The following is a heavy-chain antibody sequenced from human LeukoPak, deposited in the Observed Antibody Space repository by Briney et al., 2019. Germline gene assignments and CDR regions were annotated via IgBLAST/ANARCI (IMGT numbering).Heavy chain of an antibody. D-gene: IGHD3/OR15-3a*01. CDR1: GFTFSSYS. CDR3: ARSGSSRDWYAWFDP. V-gene: IGHV3-7*01. CDR2: IKQDGGDR. Sequence: PGGSLRLSCAASGFTFSSYSMNWVRQAPGKGLEWVANIKQDGGDRYYVDSVKGRFTISRDNSKNSLFLQMNSLRAEDTAVYYCARSGSSRDWYAWFDPWGQGTLVTVSS. J-gene: IGHJ5*02.